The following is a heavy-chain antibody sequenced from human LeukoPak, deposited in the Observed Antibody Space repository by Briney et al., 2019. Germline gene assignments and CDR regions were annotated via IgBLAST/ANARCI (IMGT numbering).Heavy chain of an antibody. J-gene: IGHJ6*02. D-gene: IGHD6-13*01. CDR2: IYTGGST. CDR3: ARGFGKAAADVFGGYTMDV. V-gene: IGHV3-66*02. Sequence: PGRSLRLSCTGFGFTFGDHAMSWVRQAPGKGLEWVSLIYTGGSTYYADSVRGRFTISRDNYKNALYLQMNSLRPEDTAIYYCARGFGKAAADVFGGYTMDVWGQGTTVTVSS. CDR1: GFTFGDHA.